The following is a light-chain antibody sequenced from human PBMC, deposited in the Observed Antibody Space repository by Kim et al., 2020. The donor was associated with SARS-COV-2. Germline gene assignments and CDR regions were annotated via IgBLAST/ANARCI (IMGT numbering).Light chain of an antibody. CDR3: QSRDTRGDRLV. J-gene: IGLJ2*01. Sequence: SSELTQDPAVSVALVQTVRITCQGDSLRSYYASWYRPKPGQAPAIVVYPKNNRPPGVPDRFSCSSSGNTATLTITGAQAADEAGYYCQSRDTRGDRLVFG. CDR2: PKN. CDR1: SLRSYY. V-gene: IGLV3-19*01.